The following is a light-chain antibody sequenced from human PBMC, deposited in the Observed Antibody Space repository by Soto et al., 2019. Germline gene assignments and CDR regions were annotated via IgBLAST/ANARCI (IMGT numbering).Light chain of an antibody. Sequence: DIQMTQSPSTLSASVGDRVTITCRASQSISSWLAWYQPKPGKAPNLLIYDASSLETGVPSRFSGSGSGTEFTLTINSLQPDDFATYYCQQYKSYWTFGQGTKVDIK. CDR2: DAS. J-gene: IGKJ1*01. CDR1: QSISSW. V-gene: IGKV1-5*01. CDR3: QQYKSYWT.